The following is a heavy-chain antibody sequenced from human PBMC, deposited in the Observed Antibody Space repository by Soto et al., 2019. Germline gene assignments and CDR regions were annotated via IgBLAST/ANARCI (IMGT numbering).Heavy chain of an antibody. Sequence: SETLSLTCTVSGGSISNYYWSWIRQPPGKGLELIGYIYYSGSTNYNPSLKSRVTTSVDTSKNTLYLQMNSLRAEDTAVYYCAKATSSSWYDYYYYYGMDVWGQGTMVTVSS. D-gene: IGHD6-13*01. J-gene: IGHJ6*02. CDR2: IYYSGST. CDR1: GGSISNYY. V-gene: IGHV4-59*01. CDR3: AKATSSSWYDYYYYYGMDV.